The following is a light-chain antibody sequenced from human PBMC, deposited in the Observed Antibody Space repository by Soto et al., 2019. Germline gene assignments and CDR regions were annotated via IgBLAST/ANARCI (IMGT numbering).Light chain of an antibody. V-gene: IGKV1-39*01. J-gene: IGKJ4*01. CDR1: QSISSY. CDR2: AAS. Sequence: DIQMTQSPSSLSASVGDRVTITCRASQSISSYLNWYQQKPGKAPKLLIYAASSLQSGVPSRFSGSDSGTDFTLTISSLQPEDFATYYCQQANSFPLTFGGGTKVDI. CDR3: QQANSFPLT.